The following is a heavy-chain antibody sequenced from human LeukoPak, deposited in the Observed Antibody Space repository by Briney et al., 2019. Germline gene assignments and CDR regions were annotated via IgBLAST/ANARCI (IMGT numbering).Heavy chain of an antibody. CDR3: ARGERRDGYTFGY. Sequence: SETLSLTCTVSGGSISTYYWSWIRQPPGKGLEWIGYVYYSGSTNYNPSLKSRVTISLDTSKNQFSLMLSSVTAADTAVYFCARGERRDGYTFGYWGQRTLVTVSS. CDR1: GGSISTYY. D-gene: IGHD5-24*01. CDR2: VYYSGST. J-gene: IGHJ4*02. V-gene: IGHV4-59*01.